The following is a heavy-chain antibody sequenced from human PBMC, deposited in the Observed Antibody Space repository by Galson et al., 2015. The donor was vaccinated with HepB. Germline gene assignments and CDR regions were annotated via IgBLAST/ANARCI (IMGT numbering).Heavy chain of an antibody. V-gene: IGHV6-1*01. CDR3: ARVSPGRDGYNYGALDI. J-gene: IGHJ3*02. Sequence: CAISGDSVSSNRAAWNWIRQSPSRGLEWLGRTLYRSKWSIDYAASVRSRIIINPDTSNNQVSLQLNSVTPEDTAVYYCARVSPGRDGYNYGALDIWAQGTMVTVSS. CDR1: GDSVSSNRAA. D-gene: IGHD5-24*01. CDR2: TLYRSKWSI.